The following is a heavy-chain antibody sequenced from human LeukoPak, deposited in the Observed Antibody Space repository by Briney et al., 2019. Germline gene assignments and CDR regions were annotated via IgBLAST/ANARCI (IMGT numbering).Heavy chain of an antibody. Sequence: SETLSLTCTVSGGSISSDYWSWIRQPPGKGLEWIGYIYTSGSNHYNPSLKSRVTISGDTSKNQFSLKLSSVTAADTAAYYCARQKAGNCFDPWGQGTPVTVSS. V-gene: IGHV4-4*09. J-gene: IGHJ5*02. D-gene: IGHD6-19*01. CDR1: GGSISSDY. CDR2: IYTSGSN. CDR3: ARQKAGNCFDP.